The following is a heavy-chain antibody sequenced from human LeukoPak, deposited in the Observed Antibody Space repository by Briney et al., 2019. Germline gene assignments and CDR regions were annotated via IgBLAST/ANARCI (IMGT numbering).Heavy chain of an antibody. CDR2: IIPIFGTA. J-gene: IGHJ4*02. D-gene: IGHD2-15*01. CDR3: ARGGLYCSGGSCYSSWYYFDY. V-gene: IGHV1-69*13. Sequence: ASVKVSCKASGGTFSSYAISWVRQAPGQGLEWMGGIIPIFGTANYAQKFQGRVTITVDESTSTAYMELSSLRSEDTAVYYCARGGLYCSGGSCYSSWYYFDYWGQGTLVTVSS. CDR1: GGTFSSYA.